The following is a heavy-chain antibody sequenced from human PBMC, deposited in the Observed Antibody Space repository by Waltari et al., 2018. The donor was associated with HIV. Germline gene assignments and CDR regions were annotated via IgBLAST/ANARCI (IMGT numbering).Heavy chain of an antibody. CDR2: IYYDGNNK. CDR1: GLPFSNYL. Sequence: QVHLVESGGVVVQPGGSLKLSCAASGLPFSNYLMHWARQAPGKGLEWVTFIYYDGNNKNYADSVKGRFTISRDNSKKTLHLQMNSLRHEDTAVYYCARGGLAISPAGTRLYTGMDVWGQGTTVTVSS. D-gene: IGHD6-13*01. CDR3: ARGGLAISPAGTRLYTGMDV. J-gene: IGHJ6*02. V-gene: IGHV3-30*02.